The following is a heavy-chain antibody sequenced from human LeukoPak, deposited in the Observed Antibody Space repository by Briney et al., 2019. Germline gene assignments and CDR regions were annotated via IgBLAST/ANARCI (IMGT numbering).Heavy chain of an antibody. CDR2: INPNSGGT. D-gene: IGHD2-21*01. CDR3: ARSAETNCGGDCYSFDY. V-gene: IGHV1-2*02. CDR1: GYTFTDYY. J-gene: IGHJ4*02. Sequence: ASVKVSCKASGYTFTDYYIHWVRQAPGQGLEWMGWINPNSGGTNYARKFQGRVTMTRDTSISTAYMELSRLRSDDTAVCYCARSAETNCGGDCYSFDYWGQGTLVTVSS.